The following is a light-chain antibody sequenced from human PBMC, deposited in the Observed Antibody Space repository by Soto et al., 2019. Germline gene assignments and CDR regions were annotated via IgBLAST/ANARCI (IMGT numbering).Light chain of an antibody. J-gene: IGLJ1*01. CDR1: SSDVGLYDF. CDR3: NSYTRFSTYV. V-gene: IGLV2-14*01. CDR2: EVT. Sequence: QSVLTQPASVSGSPGQSITISCTGASSDVGLYDFVSWYQQHPGKAPKLLIYEVTYRPSGVSSRFSGSKSGSTASLTISGLQAEDEADYYCNSYTRFSTYVFGTGTKVTVL.